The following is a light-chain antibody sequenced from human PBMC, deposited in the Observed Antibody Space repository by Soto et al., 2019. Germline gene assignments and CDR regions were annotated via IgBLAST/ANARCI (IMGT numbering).Light chain of an antibody. CDR3: SSYTASNTRQIV. J-gene: IGLJ1*01. CDR1: SSDVGGYNY. V-gene: IGLV2-14*01. CDR2: DVS. Sequence: QSVLTQPASVSGSPGQSITISCTGTSSDVGGYNYVSWYQQHPGKAPKFMIYDVSNRPSGVSNRFSGSKSGNTASLTISGLQAEDEADYYCSSYTASNTRQIVFVTGPKVTVL.